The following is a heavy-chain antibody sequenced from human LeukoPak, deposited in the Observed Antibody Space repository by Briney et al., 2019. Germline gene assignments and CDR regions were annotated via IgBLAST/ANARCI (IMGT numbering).Heavy chain of an antibody. D-gene: IGHD3-3*01. CDR2: INHSGST. J-gene: IGHJ4*02. V-gene: IGHV4-34*01. CDR3: AVWNYDFWSGYYRANFDY. Sequence: PSETLSLTCAVYGGSFSGYYWSWIRQPPGKGLEWIGEINHSGSTNYNPSLKSRVTISVDTSKNQFSLKLSSVTAADTAVYYCAVWNYDFWSGYYRANFDYWGQGTLVTVSS. CDR1: GGSFSGYY.